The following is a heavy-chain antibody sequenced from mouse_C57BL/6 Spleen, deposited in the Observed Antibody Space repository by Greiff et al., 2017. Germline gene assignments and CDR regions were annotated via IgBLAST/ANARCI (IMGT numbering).Heavy chain of an antibody. Sequence: QVQLQQPGAELVRPGSSVKLSCKASGYTFTSYWMHWVKQRPIQGLEWIGNIDPSDSENNYNQKFKDKATLTVDKSSSSAYMQLSSLTSEDSAVYYCARVWLGDFDYWGQGTPLTVSS. V-gene: IGHV1-52*01. D-gene: IGHD3-3*01. CDR3: ARVWLGDFDY. CDR2: IDPSDSEN. CDR1: GYTFTSYW. J-gene: IGHJ2*01.